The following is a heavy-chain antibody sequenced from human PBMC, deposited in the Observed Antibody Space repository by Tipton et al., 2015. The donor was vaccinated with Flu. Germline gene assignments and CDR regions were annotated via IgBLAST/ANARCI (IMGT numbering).Heavy chain of an antibody. J-gene: IGHJ4*02. V-gene: IGHV4-39*01. CDR3: ARLGGSGWETGY. Sequence: LRLSCPVSGDSVSSSTYYWAWIRQPPGKGLEWIGSGHYSESTYYNPSLKSRVIISVDTSKNQFSLELRSVTAADTAVYYCARLGGSGWETGYWGQGTLVSVSS. CDR2: GHYSEST. D-gene: IGHD6-19*01. CDR1: GDSVSSSTYY.